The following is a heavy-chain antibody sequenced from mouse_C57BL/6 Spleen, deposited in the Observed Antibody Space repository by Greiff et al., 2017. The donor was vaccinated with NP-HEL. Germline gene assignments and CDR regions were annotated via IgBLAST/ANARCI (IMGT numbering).Heavy chain of an antibody. CDR1: GYTFTSYT. Sequence: QVQLKESGAELARPGASVKMSCKASGYTFTSYTMHWVKQRPGQGLEWIGYINPSSGYTKYNQKFKDKATLTADKSSSTAYMQLSSLTSEDSAVYYCAPITTVVALDYWGQGTTLTVSS. V-gene: IGHV1-4*01. CDR2: INPSSGYT. J-gene: IGHJ2*01. D-gene: IGHD1-1*01. CDR3: APITTVVALDY.